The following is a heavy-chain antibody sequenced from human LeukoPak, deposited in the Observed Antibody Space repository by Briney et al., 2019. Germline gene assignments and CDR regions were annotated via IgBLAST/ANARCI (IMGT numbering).Heavy chain of an antibody. V-gene: IGHV3-23*01. CDR2: TAGSGISK. Sequence: GGSLRLSCVASGFTFNNYAMSWVRQAPGRGLEWASSTAGSGISKDYADSVKGRFTISKDKSKNTLYLPMDNLRAEDTGVYFCARLPTFYYDSSGYHYDYWCQGTLVTVSS. D-gene: IGHD3-22*01. CDR3: ARLPTFYYDSSGYHYDY. CDR1: GFTFNNYA. J-gene: IGHJ4*02.